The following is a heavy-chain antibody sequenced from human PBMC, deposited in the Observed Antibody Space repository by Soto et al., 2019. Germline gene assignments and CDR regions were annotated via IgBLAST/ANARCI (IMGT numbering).Heavy chain of an antibody. J-gene: IGHJ4*02. Sequence: GGSIRLSCAASGLIFNNYAINWVRQVPGKGLEWVCGISGRGGNTFYAESMKGRFTISRDNAKKTVYLQMSNLRVEDTAIYYCAKPSRSGDYAGCCDSRGQGSLGTVPQ. CDR1: GLIFNNYA. V-gene: IGHV3-23*01. CDR2: ISGRGGNT. CDR3: AKPSRSGDYAGCCDS. D-gene: IGHD3-16*01.